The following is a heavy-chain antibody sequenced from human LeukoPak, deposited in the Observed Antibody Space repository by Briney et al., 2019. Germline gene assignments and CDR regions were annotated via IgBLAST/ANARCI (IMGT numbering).Heavy chain of an antibody. V-gene: IGHV1-69*13. J-gene: IGHJ3*02. Sequence: ASVNVSCTASGATFSSYAISWVREAPGQGLGWMGGIIPIFGTANYAQKFQGRVTITADESTSTAYMELSSLRSEDTAVYYCATPPYYYDSSGYYDAFDIWGQGTMVTVSS. CDR2: IIPIFGTA. CDR1: GATFSSYA. CDR3: ATPPYYYDSSGYYDAFDI. D-gene: IGHD3-22*01.